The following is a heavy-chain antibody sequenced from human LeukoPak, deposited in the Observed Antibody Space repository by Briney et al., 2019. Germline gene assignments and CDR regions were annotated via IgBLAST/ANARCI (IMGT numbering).Heavy chain of an antibody. CDR2: ISGRGGST. Sequence: PGGSLRLSCAASGLTFSNYAMIWVRQAPGKGLEWVSAISGRGGSTYYADSVKGRFTISRDNSKNTLSLQMNSLRSEDTAVYYCARDGTVTAGPFDPWGGGTLVTVSS. CDR3: ARDGTVTAGPFDP. CDR1: GLTFSNYA. V-gene: IGHV3-23*01. D-gene: IGHD4-17*01. J-gene: IGHJ5*02.